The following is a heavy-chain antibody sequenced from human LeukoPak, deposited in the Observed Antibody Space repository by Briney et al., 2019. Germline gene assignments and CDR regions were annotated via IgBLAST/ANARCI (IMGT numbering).Heavy chain of an antibody. V-gene: IGHV3-48*03. CDR3: ARVISSGLYYYYGMDV. CDR1: GFTFSSYE. D-gene: IGHD6-25*01. Sequence: GGSLRLSCAASGFTFSSYEMNWVRQAPGKGLEWVSYISSSGSTIYYADSVKGRFTISRDNAKNSLYLQMNSLRAEDTAVYYCARVISSGLYYYYGMDVWGKGTTVTVSS. CDR2: ISSSGSTI. J-gene: IGHJ6*04.